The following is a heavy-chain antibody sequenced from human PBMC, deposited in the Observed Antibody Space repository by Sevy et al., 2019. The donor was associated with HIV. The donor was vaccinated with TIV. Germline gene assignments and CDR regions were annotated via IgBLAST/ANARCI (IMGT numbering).Heavy chain of an antibody. J-gene: IGHJ6*02. V-gene: IGHV1-18*01. D-gene: IGHD2-15*01. CDR1: GYTFTSYG. Sequence: ASVKVSCKASGYTFTSYGISWVRQAPGQGLEWMGWISAYNGNTNYAQKLHGRVTMTTDTSTSTAYMELRSLRSDDTAVYYCARELVVVVAAGTNYGMDVWGQGTTVTVSS. CDR2: ISAYNGNT. CDR3: ARELVVVVAAGTNYGMDV.